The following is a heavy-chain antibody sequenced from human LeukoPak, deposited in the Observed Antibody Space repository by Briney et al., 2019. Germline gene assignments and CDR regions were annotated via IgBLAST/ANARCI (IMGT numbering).Heavy chain of an antibody. V-gene: IGHV3-30*18. CDR1: GXTFSSSD. CDR3: AKASSNYFYYFEY. D-gene: IGHD2/OR15-2a*01. CDR2: ISYDATNK. J-gene: IGHJ4*02. Sequence: GRSLRLSCAASGXTFSSSDLHWVRQAPGKGLEWVGVISYDATNKYYAVSVKGRFTLSRDNSKNTLYLQTNTLRDEDTAVYYCAKASSNYFYYFEYWGQGTLVTVSS.